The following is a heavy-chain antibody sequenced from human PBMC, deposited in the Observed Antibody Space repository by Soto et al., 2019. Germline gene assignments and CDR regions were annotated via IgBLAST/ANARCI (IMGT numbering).Heavy chain of an antibody. J-gene: IGHJ6*02. CDR3: ARDVLDSSGWYEGEVWGYYYGMDV. Sequence: QVQLVESGGGVVQPGRSLRLSCAASGFTFSSYGMHWVRQAPGKGLEWVAVIWYDGSNKYYADSVKGRFTISRDNSKNTLYLQMNSLRAEDTAVYYCARDVLDSSGWYEGEVWGYYYGMDVWGQGTTVTVSS. CDR1: GFTFSSYG. CDR2: IWYDGSNK. V-gene: IGHV3-33*01. D-gene: IGHD6-19*01.